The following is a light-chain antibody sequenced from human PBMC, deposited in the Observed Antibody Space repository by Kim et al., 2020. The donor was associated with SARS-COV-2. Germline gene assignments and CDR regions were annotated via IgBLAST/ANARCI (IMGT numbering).Light chain of an antibody. CDR3: QQRSNWWT. CDR1: QSVSSY. Sequence: SLSPGERATLSCRASQSVSSYLAWYQQKPGQAPRLLIYDASNRATGTPARFSGSGSGTDFTFTISSLEPEDFAVYYCQQRSNWWTFGQGTKVDIK. J-gene: IGKJ1*01. CDR2: DAS. V-gene: IGKV3-11*01.